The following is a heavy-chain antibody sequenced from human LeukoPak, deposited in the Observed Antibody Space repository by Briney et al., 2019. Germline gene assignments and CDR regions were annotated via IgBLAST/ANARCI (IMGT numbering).Heavy chain of an antibody. Sequence: PSETLSLTCTVSGGSLNSDYWTWIRRPPGKGLEYIGYIHYTGSTYYNPSLKSRVTISVDTSKNQFSLKLSSVTAADTAVYYCARGSRGVGYYYDSSGCPDYWGQGTLVTVSS. CDR1: GGSLNSDY. V-gene: IGHV4-59*12. CDR3: ARGSRGVGYYYDSSGCPDY. J-gene: IGHJ4*02. D-gene: IGHD3-22*01. CDR2: IHYTGST.